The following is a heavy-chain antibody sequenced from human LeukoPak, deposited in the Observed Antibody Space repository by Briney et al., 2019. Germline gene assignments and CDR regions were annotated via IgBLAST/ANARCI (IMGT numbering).Heavy chain of an antibody. CDR3: ATRDRNNGVDY. CDR1: EFTVYNSY. CDR2: IYSGGDT. Sequence: GGSLRLSCAVSEFTVYNSYMSWVRQAPGKGLEWVSIIYSGGDTFYVDSVKGRFTISRDESKNTVYLQMNSLRAEDTAIYYCATRDRNNGVDYWGQGTQVTVS. V-gene: IGHV3-53*01. J-gene: IGHJ4*02. D-gene: IGHD2-8*01.